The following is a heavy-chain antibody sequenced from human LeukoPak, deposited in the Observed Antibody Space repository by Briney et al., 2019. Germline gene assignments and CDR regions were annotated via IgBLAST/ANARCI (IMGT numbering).Heavy chain of an antibody. D-gene: IGHD2-15*01. CDR2: ISGSGGST. Sequence: GGSLRLSCAAYEFTFSSYATSWVRQAPGKGLEWVSGISGSGGSTYYADSVKGRFSISRDNSKNTLYLQMNSLRAEDTAAYYCARSGLNRFDYWGQGTLVTVSS. CDR1: EFTFSSYA. J-gene: IGHJ4*02. V-gene: IGHV3-23*01. CDR3: ARSGLNRFDY.